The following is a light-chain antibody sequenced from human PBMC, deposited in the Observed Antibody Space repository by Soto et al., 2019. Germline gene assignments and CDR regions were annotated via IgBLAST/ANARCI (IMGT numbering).Light chain of an antibody. CDR3: SSYTDSSTL. CDR1: SSDVGSYNY. Sequence: QSALTQPASVSGSPGQSITISCTGTSSDVGSYNYVSWYQQHPGKAPKLMIYGVSDRPSGISSRFSGSKSGYTASLTISGLQTEDEADYYCSSYTDSSTLFGTGTKVTVL. CDR2: GVS. J-gene: IGLJ1*01. V-gene: IGLV2-14*01.